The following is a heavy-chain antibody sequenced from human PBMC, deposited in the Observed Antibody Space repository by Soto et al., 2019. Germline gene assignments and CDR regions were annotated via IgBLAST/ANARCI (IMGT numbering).Heavy chain of an antibody. Sequence: WGSLRLSCAASGFTVSSNNIIWGRQAPGKGLEWVSVIYSGGSTYYADSVKGRFTISRDNSKNTLYLQMNSLRAEDTAVYYCAGSHTAYTGIDYWGQGTLVTVSS. CDR2: IYSGGST. D-gene: IGHD2-2*02. V-gene: IGHV3-53*01. CDR1: GFTVSSNN. CDR3: AGSHTAYTGIDY. J-gene: IGHJ4*02.